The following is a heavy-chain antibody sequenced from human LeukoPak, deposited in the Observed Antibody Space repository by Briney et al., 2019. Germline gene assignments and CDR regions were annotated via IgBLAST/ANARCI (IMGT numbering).Heavy chain of an antibody. CDR2: ISSSSSTI. CDR3: ARVSGYSSGWQWGGFDP. V-gene: IGHV3-48*01. CDR1: GFTFSSYS. J-gene: IGHJ5*02. D-gene: IGHD6-19*01. Sequence: PGGSLRLSCAASGFTFSSYSMNWVRQAPGKGLEWVSYISSSSSTIYYADSVKGRFTISRDNAKNSLYLQMNSLRAEDTAVYYCARVSGYSSGWQWGGFDPWGQGTLVTVSS.